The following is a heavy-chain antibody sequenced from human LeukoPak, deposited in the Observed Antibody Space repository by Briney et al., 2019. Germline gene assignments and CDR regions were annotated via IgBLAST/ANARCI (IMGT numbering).Heavy chain of an antibody. D-gene: IGHD3-22*01. CDR2: INPNSGGT. CDR3: AKGGYDSSGYYYY. V-gene: IGHV1-2*06. Sequence: ASVKVSCKASGYTFTGYYMHWVRQAPGQGLECIGRINPNSGGTNYAQKFQGRVTMTRDTSISTAYMELSRLRSDDTAVYYCAKGGYDSSGYYYYWGQGTLVTVSS. J-gene: IGHJ4*02. CDR1: GYTFTGYY.